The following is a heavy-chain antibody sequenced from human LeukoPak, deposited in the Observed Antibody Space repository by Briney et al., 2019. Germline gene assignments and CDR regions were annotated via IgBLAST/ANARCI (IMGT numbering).Heavy chain of an antibody. CDR3: AKCGTSSGFDY. J-gene: IGHJ4*02. V-gene: IGHV3-23*01. D-gene: IGHD1/OR15-1a*01. CDR2: ISGSGGST. Sequence: PGGSLRLSCAASEFTFSNYAMTWVRQAPGKGLEWVTAISGSGGSTYYADSVKGRFTISRDNSKNTLYLQMNSLRAEDTAVYYCAKCGTSSGFDYWGQGSLVTVSS. CDR1: EFTFSNYA.